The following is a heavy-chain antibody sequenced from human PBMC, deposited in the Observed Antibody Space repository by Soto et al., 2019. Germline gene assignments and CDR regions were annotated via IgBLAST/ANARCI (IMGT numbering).Heavy chain of an antibody. D-gene: IGHD4-17*01. CDR3: TKTGMTTVTTRSLYYYYYYMDV. CDR2: ISYDGSNK. CDR1: GFTFSSYG. V-gene: IGHV3-30*18. J-gene: IGHJ6*03. Sequence: GGSLRLSCAASGFTFSSYGMHWVRQAPGKGLEWVAVISYDGSNKYYADSVKGRFTISRDNSKNTLYLQMNSLRAEDTAVYYCTKTGMTTVTTRSLYYYYYYMDVWGKGTTVTVSS.